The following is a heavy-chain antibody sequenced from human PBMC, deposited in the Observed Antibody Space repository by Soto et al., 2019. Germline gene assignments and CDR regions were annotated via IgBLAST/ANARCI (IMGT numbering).Heavy chain of an antibody. CDR2: IKSKTDGGTT. V-gene: IGHV3-15*07. Sequence: EVQLVESGGGLVKPGGSLRLSCAASGFTFSNAWMNWVRQAPGKGLEWVGRIKSKTDGGTTDYAAPVKGRFTISRDDSKNTLYLQMNSLKTEDTAVYYCLFMEGGDYYYYYGMDVWGQGTTVTVSS. CDR1: GFTFSNAW. J-gene: IGHJ6*02. D-gene: IGHD3-16*01. CDR3: LFMEGGDYYYYYGMDV.